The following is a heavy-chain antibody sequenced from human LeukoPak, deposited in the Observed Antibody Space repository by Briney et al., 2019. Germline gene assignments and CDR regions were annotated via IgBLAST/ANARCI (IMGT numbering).Heavy chain of an antibody. D-gene: IGHD6-19*01. Sequence: GGSLRLSCAASGFTFSSYAMSWVRQAPGKGLEWVSAISGSGGSTYYADSVKGRFTVSRDNSKNTLYLQMNSLRAEDTAVYYCAKGIYSSGWSYFDYWGHGTLVTVSS. V-gene: IGHV3-23*01. J-gene: IGHJ4*01. CDR1: GFTFSSYA. CDR2: ISGSGGST. CDR3: AKGIYSSGWSYFDY.